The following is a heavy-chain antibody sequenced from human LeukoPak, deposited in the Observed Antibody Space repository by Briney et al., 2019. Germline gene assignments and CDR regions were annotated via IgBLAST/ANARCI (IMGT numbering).Heavy chain of an antibody. D-gene: IGHD3-10*01. CDR3: AREPPESYYFYY. V-gene: IGHV1-46*01. CDR1: GYTFISYY. CDR2: IDPSGGRI. Sequence: ASVKVSCKASGYTFISYYMHWVRPAPGQGREWMAMIDPSGGRIVYAQRFQGRVTMTRDMSTSTVYMELSSLRSEDTAVYYCAREPPESYYFYYWGQRTLVTVAS. J-gene: IGHJ4*02.